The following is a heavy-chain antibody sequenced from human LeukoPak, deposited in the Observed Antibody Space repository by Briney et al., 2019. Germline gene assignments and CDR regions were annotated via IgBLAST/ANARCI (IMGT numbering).Heavy chain of an antibody. CDR2: VNREGTTT. Sequence: PGGSLRLSCAASGFTFNTYWMHWVRQAPGKGLVRVARVNREGTTTAYADSVKGRFIISRDNSKNTLYLQMNNLRAEDTAVFYWARDSDWILFDYWGQGTAVTVSS. D-gene: IGHD2-2*03. V-gene: IGHV3-74*03. CDR3: ARDSDWILFDY. CDR1: GFTFNTYW. J-gene: IGHJ4*02.